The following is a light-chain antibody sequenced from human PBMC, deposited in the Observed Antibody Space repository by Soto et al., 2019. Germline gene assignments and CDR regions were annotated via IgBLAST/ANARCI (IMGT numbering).Light chain of an antibody. V-gene: IGLV2-23*02. CDR3: CSYVGTSTHTV. CDR1: SSDVGSYNL. CDR2: EVS. J-gene: IGLJ7*01. Sequence: QSALTQPASVSGTPGQSSTISCTGTSSDVGSYNLVSWYQQHPGKAPKLMISEVSKRPSGISDRFSGSKSGSTASLTISGLQAEDEADYYCCSYVGTSTHTVFGGGTQLTVL.